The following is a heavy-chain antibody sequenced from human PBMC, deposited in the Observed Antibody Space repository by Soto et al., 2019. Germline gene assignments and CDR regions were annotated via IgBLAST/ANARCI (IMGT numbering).Heavy chain of an antibody. CDR2: IYWDDDK. CDR1: GFSLTTRGVG. CDR3: ARIPNYYQYDCFDP. J-gene: IGHJ5*02. D-gene: IGHD3-16*01. V-gene: IGHV2-5*02. Sequence: QITLKESGTTLVKPTQTLTLTCTFSGFSLTTRGVGVGWIRQPPGKALECLALIYWDDDKRYSPSLQSRLSITKDTSKIQVVLTMTNVNPVDTATYYCARIPNYYQYDCFDPWGQGTLVSVSS.